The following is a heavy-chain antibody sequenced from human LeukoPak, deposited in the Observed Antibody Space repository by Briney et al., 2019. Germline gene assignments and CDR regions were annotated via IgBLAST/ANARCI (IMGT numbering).Heavy chain of an antibody. CDR3: ARQYYYNRAIYSKLDF. CDR1: GGSITNSYY. Sequence: PSETLSLTCTVSGGSITNSYYWGWIRRPPGKGLEWIGSMYYSGSTYHNPSLKSRVTISVDTSKNQFSLKLSSVTAADTAVYYCARQYYYNRAIYSKLDFWGQGTLVTVSS. J-gene: IGHJ4*02. CDR2: MYYSGST. D-gene: IGHD3-22*01. V-gene: IGHV4-39*01.